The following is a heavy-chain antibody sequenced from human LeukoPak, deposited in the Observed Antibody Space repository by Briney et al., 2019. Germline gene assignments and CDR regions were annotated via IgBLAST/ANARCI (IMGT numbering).Heavy chain of an antibody. Sequence: SETLSLTCAVYRGSFSGYYWSWIRQPPGKGLEWIGEINHSGSTNYNPSLKSRVTISVDTSKNQFSLKLSSVTAADTAVYYCARAGTGTAGHYFDYWGQGTLVTVSS. CDR2: INHSGST. CDR1: RGSFSGYY. CDR3: ARAGTGTAGHYFDY. D-gene: IGHD1-1*01. V-gene: IGHV4-34*01. J-gene: IGHJ4*02.